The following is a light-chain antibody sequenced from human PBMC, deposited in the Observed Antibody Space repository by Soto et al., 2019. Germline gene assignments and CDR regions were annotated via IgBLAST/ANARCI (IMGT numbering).Light chain of an antibody. CDR3: SSSTPTRGLV. J-gene: IGLJ1*01. Sequence: QSVRTQPASVSGSLGQSSSVAFTEDSSDLTYNSVSWYQHHPHKAPKLIIYDVSYRPSGVSTRFSGSQSAGSASLTISGLQAEDEADYYCSSSTPTRGLVFGSGTKVTVL. CDR1: SSDLTYNS. CDR2: DVS. V-gene: IGLV2-14*01.